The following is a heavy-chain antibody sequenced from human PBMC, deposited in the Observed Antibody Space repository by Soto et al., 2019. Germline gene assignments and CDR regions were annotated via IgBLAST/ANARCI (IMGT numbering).Heavy chain of an antibody. V-gene: IGHV3-30*04. Sequence: GGSLRLSCAASGFTFSSYAMHWVRQAPGKGLEWVAVISYDGSNKYYADSVKGRFTISRDNSKNTLYLQMNSLRAEDTAVYYCARPSPSQRAFDIWGQGTMVTVSS. CDR2: ISYDGSNK. J-gene: IGHJ3*02. CDR3: ARPSPSQRAFDI. D-gene: IGHD1-1*01. CDR1: GFTFSSYA.